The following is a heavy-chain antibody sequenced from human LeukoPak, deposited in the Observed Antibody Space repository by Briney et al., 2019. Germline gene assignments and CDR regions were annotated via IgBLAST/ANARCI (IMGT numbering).Heavy chain of an antibody. J-gene: IGHJ5*02. D-gene: IGHD4-11*01. CDR2: INTDGSST. CDR3: ARVSNYVWFDT. V-gene: IGHV3-74*01. Sequence: GGSLRLSCAASGFTFSSYWMHWVRQAPGKGLVWVSRINTDGSSTYYADSVKGRFTISRDNAKNTLYLQMNSLRAEDTAVYYCARVSNYVWFDTWGQGNLVTVSS. CDR1: GFTFSSYW.